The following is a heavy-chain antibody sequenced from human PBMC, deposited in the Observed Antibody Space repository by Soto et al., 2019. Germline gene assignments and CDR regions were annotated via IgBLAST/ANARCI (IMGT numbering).Heavy chain of an antibody. D-gene: IGHD3-22*01. V-gene: IGHV4-59*01. CDR1: GGSISSYY. CDR2: IHYSGST. J-gene: IGHJ4*02. CDR3: ARGGEERYYYDSSGYPSFYY. Sequence: SETLSLTCTVSGGSISSYYWSWIRQPPGKGLEWIGYIHYSGSTNYNPSLKSRVTISVDTSKNQFSLKLSSVTAADTAVYYCARGGEERYYYDSSGYPSFYYWGQGTLVTVSS.